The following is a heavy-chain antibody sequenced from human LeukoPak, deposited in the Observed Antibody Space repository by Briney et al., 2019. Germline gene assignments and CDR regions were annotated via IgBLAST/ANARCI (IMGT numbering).Heavy chain of an antibody. J-gene: IGHJ6*02. Sequence: GGSLRHSCSASGFTFSSYAMHWVRQAPGKGLEYVSVIRGNGGSTYYAESVKGRFTISRDNSKNTLYLQMSSLRAEDTAVYYCVRDQNYDFWSGYTSSGMDVWGQGTTVTAPS. CDR1: GFTFSSYA. V-gene: IGHV3-64D*09. CDR2: IRGNGGST. D-gene: IGHD3-3*01. CDR3: VRDQNYDFWSGYTSSGMDV.